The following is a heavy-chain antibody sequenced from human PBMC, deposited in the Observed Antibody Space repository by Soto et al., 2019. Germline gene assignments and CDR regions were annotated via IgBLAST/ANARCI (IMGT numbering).Heavy chain of an antibody. CDR3: AKPFSNQTIPPDY. Sequence: GGSLRLSCAASVFTFSSYAMSWVRQAPGKGLEWVSAISGSGGSTYYADSVKGRFTISRDNSKNTLYLQMNSLRAEDTAVYYCAKPFSNQTIPPDYWGQGTLVTVSS. CDR1: VFTFSSYA. CDR2: ISGSGGST. D-gene: IGHD4-4*01. J-gene: IGHJ4*02. V-gene: IGHV3-23*01.